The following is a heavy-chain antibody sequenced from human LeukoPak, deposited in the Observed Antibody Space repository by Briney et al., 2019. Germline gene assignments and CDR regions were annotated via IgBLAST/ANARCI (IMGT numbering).Heavy chain of an antibody. V-gene: IGHV1-2*06. CDR3: ARYYYESSGSNIDY. CDR2: INPNSGGT. Sequence: ASVKVSCKASGYTFTGYYMHWVRQAPGQGLEWMGRINPNSGGTNYAQKFQGRVTMTRDTSISTAYMELSRPRSDDTAVYYCARYYYESSGSNIDYWGQGTLVTVS. CDR1: GYTFTGYY. J-gene: IGHJ4*02. D-gene: IGHD3-22*01.